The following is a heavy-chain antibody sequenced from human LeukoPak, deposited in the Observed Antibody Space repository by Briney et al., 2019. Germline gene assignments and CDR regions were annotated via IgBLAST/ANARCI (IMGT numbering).Heavy chain of an antibody. J-gene: IGHJ4*02. CDR3: ARAVGYHGSGTIPLYLDS. V-gene: IGHV1-2*02. Sequence: ASVKVSCKPSGYTFTSNWIHWMRQAPGQGLEWMGWMNPNSGGTNCAQKFQDRVSMTSDTSFSTAYLDLNSLTSDDTAVYYCARAVGYHGSGTIPLYLDSWGQGTLVAVSS. CDR1: GYTFTSNW. CDR2: MNPNSGGT. D-gene: IGHD3-10*01.